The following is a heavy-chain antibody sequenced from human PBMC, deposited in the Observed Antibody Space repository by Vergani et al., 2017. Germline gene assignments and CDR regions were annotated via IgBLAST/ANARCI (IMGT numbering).Heavy chain of an antibody. CDR2: IYYSGST. CDR1: GGSISSYY. D-gene: IGHD3-16*01. J-gene: IGHJ3*02. CDR3: GLGGLFAFDI. V-gene: IGHV4-59*01. Sequence: QVQLPQWGAGLLKPSETLSLTCTVSGGSISSYYWSWIRQPPGKGLEWIGYIYYSGSTNYNPSLKSRVTISVDTSKNQFSLKLSSVTAADTAMYYCGLGGLFAFDIWGQGTMVTVSS.